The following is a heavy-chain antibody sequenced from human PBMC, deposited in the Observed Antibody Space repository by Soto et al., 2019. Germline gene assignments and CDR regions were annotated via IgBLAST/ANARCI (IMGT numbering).Heavy chain of an antibody. Sequence: PSETLSLTSTVPGGSISNVYWSWIRQPPGKGLEWIGYIYYSGSTNYNPSLKSRVTISVDTSKNQFSLKLSSVTAADTAVYFCARRYGGNLDYWGQGTLVTVS. CDR3: ARRYGGNLDY. CDR1: GGSISNVY. J-gene: IGHJ4*02. CDR2: IYYSGST. D-gene: IGHD1-26*01. V-gene: IGHV4-59*08.